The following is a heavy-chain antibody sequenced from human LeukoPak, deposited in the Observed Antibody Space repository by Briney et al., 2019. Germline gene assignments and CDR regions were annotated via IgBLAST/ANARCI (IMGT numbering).Heavy chain of an antibody. J-gene: IGHJ1*01. D-gene: IGHD6-19*01. CDR2: ISWNSGTI. Sequence: PGGSLRLSCAASGFTFDNYAMNWVRQVPGKGLEWISLISWNSGTIGYADSVKGLFTISRDNANNFLYLQMNSLRAEDTALYYCARAYKDRSLAGKKEFFQHWGQGTLVTVSS. CDR3: ARAYKDRSLAGKKEFFQH. V-gene: IGHV3-9*01. CDR1: GFTFDNYA.